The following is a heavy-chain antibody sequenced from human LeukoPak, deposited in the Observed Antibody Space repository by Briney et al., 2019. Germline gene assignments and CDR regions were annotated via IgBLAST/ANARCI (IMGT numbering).Heavy chain of an antibody. CDR2: ISDDGSNK. Sequence: GGSLRLSCAASGFTFSNYAMHWVRQAPGKGLDWVAVISDDGSNKYYGDSVKGRFTISRDNSKNTVYLQMNSLRAEDTAVYYCAKDRYSSGWYSDFDYWGQGTLVTVSS. D-gene: IGHD6-19*01. V-gene: IGHV3-30*18. CDR1: GFTFSNYA. J-gene: IGHJ4*02. CDR3: AKDRYSSGWYSDFDY.